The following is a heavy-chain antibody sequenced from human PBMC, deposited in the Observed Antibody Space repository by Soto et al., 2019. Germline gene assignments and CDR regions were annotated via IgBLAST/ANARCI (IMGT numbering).Heavy chain of an antibody. D-gene: IGHD1-7*01. CDR3: AAATTWNFHFPY. J-gene: IGHJ4*02. V-gene: IGHV3-33*03. CDR1: GFTISTHG. CDR2: IWYDGSNK. Sequence: QAQLVESGGGVVQPGTSLRLSCAASGFTISTHGMHWVRQAPGKGLEWLANIWYDGSNKFYAESVKGRFSISKDNAKNTLYLQMSGLRAEDKAVYYCAAATTWNFHFPYWGQGTQVSVSS.